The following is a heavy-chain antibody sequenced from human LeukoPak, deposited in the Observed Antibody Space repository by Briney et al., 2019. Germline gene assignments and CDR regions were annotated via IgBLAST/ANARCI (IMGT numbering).Heavy chain of an antibody. V-gene: IGHV4-4*07. CDR3: AKEGAAPGPDFDY. CDR1: GASISTSY. Sequence: SETLSLTCTVSGASISTSYLSWIRQPAGRGLEWIGRIYNSGITNYNPSLKSRVTMSVDTSKSQFSLKLNSVTAADTAVYYCAKEGAAPGPDFDYWGQGILVTVSS. CDR2: IYNSGIT. D-gene: IGHD6-13*01. J-gene: IGHJ4*02.